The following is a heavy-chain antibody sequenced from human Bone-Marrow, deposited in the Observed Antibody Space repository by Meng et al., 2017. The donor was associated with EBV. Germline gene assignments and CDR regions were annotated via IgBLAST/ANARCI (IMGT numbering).Heavy chain of an antibody. CDR2: LIPMVGAP. CDR3: ASESGRGFTPDY. Sequence: QVELVRSGAEGKKPGYSVKVSCRTSGGTFRSDAVSWVRQAPGQGLEWMGGLIPMVGAPHYAQKFQGRVTIIADESTSTHSMELNSLRSEDTAMYYCASESGRGFTPDYWGQGTLVTVSS. D-gene: IGHD3-10*01. CDR1: GGTFRSDA. J-gene: IGHJ4*02. V-gene: IGHV1-69*01.